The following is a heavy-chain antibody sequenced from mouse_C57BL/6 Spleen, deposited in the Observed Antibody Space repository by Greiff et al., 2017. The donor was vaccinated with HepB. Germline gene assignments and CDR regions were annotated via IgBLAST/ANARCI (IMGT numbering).Heavy chain of an antibody. D-gene: IGHD3-1*01. CDR3: AREVSGAY. CDR2: IDPSDSYT. V-gene: IGHV1-50*01. J-gene: IGHJ2*01. Sequence: QVQLKQPGAELVKPGASVKLSCKASGYTFTSYWMQWVKQRPGQGLEWIGEIDPSDSYTNYNQKFKGKATLTVDTSSSTAYMQLSSLTSEDSAVYYCAREVSGAYWGQGTTLTVSS. CDR1: GYTFTSYW.